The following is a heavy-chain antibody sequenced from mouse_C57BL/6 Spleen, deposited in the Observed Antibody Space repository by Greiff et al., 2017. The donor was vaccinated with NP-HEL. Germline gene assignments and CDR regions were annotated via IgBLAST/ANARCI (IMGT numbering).Heavy chain of an antibody. CDR2: IYPRSGNT. CDR3: ARYYYGSSLAWFAY. CDR1: GYTFTSYG. J-gene: IGHJ3*01. Sequence: QVQLQQSGAELARPGASVKLSCKASGYTFTSYGISWVKQRTGQGLEWIGEIYPRSGNTYYNEKFQGKATLTADKSSSTAYMELRSLTSEDSAVYFCARYYYGSSLAWFAYWGQGTLVTVSA. D-gene: IGHD1-1*01. V-gene: IGHV1-81*01.